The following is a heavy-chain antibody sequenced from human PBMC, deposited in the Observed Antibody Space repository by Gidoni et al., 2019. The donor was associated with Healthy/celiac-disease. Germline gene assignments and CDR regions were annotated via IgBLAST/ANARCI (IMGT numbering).Heavy chain of an antibody. D-gene: IGHD2-2*01. CDR2: INPSGGST. CDR3: ARGYVVVPAAMRV. V-gene: IGHV1-46*01. J-gene: IGHJ4*02. CDR1: GYTFTSYY. Sequence: QVQLVQSGAEVKKPGASVKVSCKSSGYTFTSYYIHWVRQAPGQGLEWMGIINPSGGSTSYAQKFQGRVTMTRDTSTSTVYMELSSLRSEDTAVYYCARGYVVVPAAMRVWGQGTLVTVSS.